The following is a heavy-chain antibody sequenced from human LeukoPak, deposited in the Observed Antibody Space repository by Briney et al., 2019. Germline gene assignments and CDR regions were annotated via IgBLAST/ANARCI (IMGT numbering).Heavy chain of an antibody. D-gene: IGHD3-22*01. CDR1: GGSISSGGYY. V-gene: IGHV4-31*03. J-gene: IGHJ5*02. CDR3: ARGLTYYYDSSGFTLDP. Sequence: SQTLSLTCTVSGGSISSGGYYWSWIRQHPGKGLEWIGYIYYSGSTYYNPSLKSRVTISVDTSKNQFSLKLSSVTAADTAVYYCARGLTYYYDSSGFTLDPWGQGTLVTVSS. CDR2: IYYSGST.